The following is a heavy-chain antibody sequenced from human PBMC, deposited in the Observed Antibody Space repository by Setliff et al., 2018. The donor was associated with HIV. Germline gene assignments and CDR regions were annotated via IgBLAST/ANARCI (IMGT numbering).Heavy chain of an antibody. J-gene: IGHJ6*03. CDR1: GGSINSYY. CDR2: IYTSGSA. CDR3: ARELTWRGALHYFYYMDV. Sequence: NPSETLSLTCTVSGGSINSYYWSWIRQPAGKGLEWIGRIYTSGSANYNPSRKSRVTMSVDTSKNQFSLKLTSVTAADTAVYYCARELTWRGALHYFYYMDVWGEGTTVTVSS. V-gene: IGHV4-4*07. D-gene: IGHD3-16*01.